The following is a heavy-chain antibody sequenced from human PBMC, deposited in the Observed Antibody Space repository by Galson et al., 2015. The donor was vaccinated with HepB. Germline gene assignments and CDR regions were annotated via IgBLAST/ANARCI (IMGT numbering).Heavy chain of an antibody. V-gene: IGHV3-30*18. CDR1: GFTFSSYA. J-gene: IGHJ6*02. CDR2: ISYDGPDK. D-gene: IGHD2-21*02. Sequence: SLRLSCAASGFTFSSYAMHWVRQAPGKGLEWVAVISYDGPDKYYADSVKDRFTISRDNPKNTLYLQMNSPIEDDTAVYYCAKGSVVATAIYCYIYGVDVWGQGTTVTVSS. CDR3: AKGSVVATAIYCYIYGVDV.